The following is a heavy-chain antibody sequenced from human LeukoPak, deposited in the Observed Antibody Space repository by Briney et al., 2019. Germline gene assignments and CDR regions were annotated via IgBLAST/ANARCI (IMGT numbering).Heavy chain of an antibody. D-gene: IGHD6-19*01. V-gene: IGHV3-30-3*01. CDR1: GFNFRRYA. CDR2: ISSDGNTK. CDR3: ARELEIAVAGTLGY. J-gene: IGHJ4*02. Sequence: QPGGSLRLSCAASGFNFRRYAMHWVRQAPGKGLEWVAVISSDGNTKYYADSVKGRFTISRDHSKNTLYLQMKSLRAEDTAVYYCARELEIAVAGTLGYWGQGTLVTVSS.